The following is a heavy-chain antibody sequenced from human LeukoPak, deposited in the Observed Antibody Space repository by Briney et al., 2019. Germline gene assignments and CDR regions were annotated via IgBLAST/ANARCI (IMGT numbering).Heavy chain of an antibody. CDR3: ARDPLDCTSTSCLYYFAY. CDR2: IIPIFGTT. Sequence: RASVKVSCKASGYTFTSYGISWVRQAPGQGLEWMGGIIPIFGTTNYAQKFQGRVTITTDESTTTAYMELSSLRSEDTAVYYCARDPLDCTSTSCLYYFAYWGQGTLVTVSS. D-gene: IGHD2-2*01. CDR1: GYTFTSYG. V-gene: IGHV1-69*05. J-gene: IGHJ4*02.